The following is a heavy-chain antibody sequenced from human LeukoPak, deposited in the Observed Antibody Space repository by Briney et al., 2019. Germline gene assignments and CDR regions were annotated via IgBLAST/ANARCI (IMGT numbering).Heavy chain of an antibody. CDR1: GYTFTSYD. J-gene: IGHJ6*03. D-gene: IGHD3-9*01. V-gene: IGHV1-8*03. CDR2: MNPNSGNT. Sequence: GASVKVSCKASGYTFTSYDINWVRQATGQGLEWMGWMNPNSGNTGYAQKFQGRVTITRNTSISTAYMELSSLRSEDTAVYYCARGHRGGERKGFLDYYDILTDYYYYYMDVWGKGTTVTVSS. CDR3: ARGHRGGERKGFLDYYDILTDYYYYYMDV.